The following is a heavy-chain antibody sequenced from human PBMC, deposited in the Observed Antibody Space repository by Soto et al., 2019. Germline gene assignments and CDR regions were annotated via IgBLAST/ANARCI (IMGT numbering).Heavy chain of an antibody. CDR1: GFTFSSYS. V-gene: IGHV3-48*01. J-gene: IGHJ4*02. CDR2: ISTTSTTM. CDR3: ARGKSGWYLLDY. D-gene: IGHD6-19*01. Sequence: EVQLVESGGGLVHPGGSLRLSCSASGFTFSSYSMYWVRQAPGKGLEWVSYISTTSTTMYYADSVKGRFPISRDNAQNSLYLQMNSLRAEDTAVYYCARGKSGWYLLDYWGQGTLVTVSS.